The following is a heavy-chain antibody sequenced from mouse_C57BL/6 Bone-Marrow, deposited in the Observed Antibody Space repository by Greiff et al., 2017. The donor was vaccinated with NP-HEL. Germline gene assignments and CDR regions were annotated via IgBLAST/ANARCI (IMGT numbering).Heavy chain of an antibody. V-gene: IGHV1-81*01. CDR2: IYPRSGNT. J-gene: IGHJ4*01. CDR3: ARSRGSYYYAMDY. CDR1: GYTFTSYG. Sequence: QVQLQQSGAELARPGASVKLSCKASGYTFTSYGISWVKQRTGQGLEWIGVIYPRSGNTYYNEKFKGKATLTADKSSSTAYMELRSLTSEDSAVYFCARSRGSYYYAMDYWGQGTSVTVSS.